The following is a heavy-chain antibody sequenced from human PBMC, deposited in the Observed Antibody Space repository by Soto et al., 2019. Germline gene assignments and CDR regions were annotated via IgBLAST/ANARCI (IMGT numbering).Heavy chain of an antibody. CDR1: GYTFTSYY. D-gene: IGHD4-17*01. V-gene: IGHV1-46*04. CDR2: LNPSGGRT. CDR3: ARSLRGVGTVY. J-gene: IGHJ4*02. Sequence: ASVKVSCKASGYTFTSYYMHWVRPAPGQGLEWMGILNPSGGRTSYAQKLQGRVTMTRDTSTSTVDMELSSLRSEDTAVYYCARSLRGVGTVYWGQGPLVTVSS.